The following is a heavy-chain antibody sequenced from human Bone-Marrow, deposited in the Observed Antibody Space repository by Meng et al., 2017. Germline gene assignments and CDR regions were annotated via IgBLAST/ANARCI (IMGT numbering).Heavy chain of an antibody. D-gene: IGHD1-26*01. V-gene: IGHV1-69*01. CDR1: GGTSSSYA. Sequence: QVELVQAGAEVKKPGSSVKVSCKAFGGTSSSYAISWVRQAPGQGLEWMGGIIPIFGTANYAQKFQGRVTITADESTSTAYMELSSLRSEDTAVYYCAREPGPRVGWFDPWGQGTLVTVSP. CDR2: IIPIFGTA. CDR3: AREPGPRVGWFDP. J-gene: IGHJ5*02.